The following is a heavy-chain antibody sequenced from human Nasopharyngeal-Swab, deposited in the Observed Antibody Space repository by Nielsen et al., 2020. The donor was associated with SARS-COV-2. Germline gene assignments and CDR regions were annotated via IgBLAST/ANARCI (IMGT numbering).Heavy chain of an antibody. Sequence: SGPTLLKPTQILTLTCTFSGFSLSTSGVGVGWIRQPPGRALEWLALIYWDDDKRYSPSLKSRLTITKDTSKNQVVLTMTNMDPVDTATYYCAHRTSDYDSSGYYFDYWGQGTLVTVSS. V-gene: IGHV2-5*02. CDR2: IYWDDDK. CDR1: GFSLSTSGVG. J-gene: IGHJ4*02. D-gene: IGHD3-22*01. CDR3: AHRTSDYDSSGYYFDY.